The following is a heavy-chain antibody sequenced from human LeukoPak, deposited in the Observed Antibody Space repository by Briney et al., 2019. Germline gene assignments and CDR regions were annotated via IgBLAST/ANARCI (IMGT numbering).Heavy chain of an antibody. D-gene: IGHD6-19*01. CDR2: IYYSGST. CDR1: GGSISSSSYY. V-gene: IGHV4-39*07. CDR3: ARDTGYSSGWYYYGMDV. Sequence: PSETLSLTCTVSGGSISSSSYYWGWIRQPPGKGLEWIGGIYYSGSTYYNPSLKSRVTISVDTSKNQFSLKLSSVTAADTAVYYCARDTGYSSGWYYYGMDVWGQGTTVTVSS. J-gene: IGHJ6*02.